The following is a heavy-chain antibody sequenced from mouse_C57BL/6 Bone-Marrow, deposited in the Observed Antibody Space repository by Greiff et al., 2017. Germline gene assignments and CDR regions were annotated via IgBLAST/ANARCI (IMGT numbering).Heavy chain of an antibody. CDR2: IRSKSSNYAT. V-gene: IGHV10-3*01. D-gene: IGHD2-4*01. CDR1: GFTFNTYA. Sequence: EVKVVESGGGLVQPKGSLKLSCAASGFTFNTYAMHWVRPAPGKGLEWVARIRSKSSNYATYYADSVKDSFTISRDDSQSMLYLQMNNLKTEDTAMYYCVRRAYWDYDGYYYAMDYWGQGTSVTVSS. J-gene: IGHJ4*01. CDR3: VRRAYWDYDGYYYAMDY.